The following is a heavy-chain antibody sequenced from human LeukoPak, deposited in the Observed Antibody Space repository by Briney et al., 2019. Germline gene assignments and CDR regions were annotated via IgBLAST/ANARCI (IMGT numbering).Heavy chain of an antibody. CDR1: RFTFSTYA. Sequence: GGSLRLSCAASRFTFSTYAMSWVRQAPGKGLEWVSGIGGSGIRTYYADSVKGRFTISRDNSKNTLYLQMNSLRDEDTAVYYCAKDAHWILFDDWGQGTLVTVSS. J-gene: IGHJ4*02. D-gene: IGHD2-2*03. CDR2: IGGSGIRT. V-gene: IGHV3-23*01. CDR3: AKDAHWILFDD.